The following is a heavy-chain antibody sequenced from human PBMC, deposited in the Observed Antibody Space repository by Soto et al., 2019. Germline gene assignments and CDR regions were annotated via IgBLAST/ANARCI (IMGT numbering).Heavy chain of an antibody. CDR3: ARGRRGADY. D-gene: IGHD1-1*01. CDR2: INPYNTNA. V-gene: IGHV1-18*01. CDR1: GYRFTDFT. Sequence: QVNLVQSGPEVKKPGASVRVSCKTSGYRFTDFTLTWVRQAPGQGLEWMGWINPYNTNANYAEEIQGRVTMTTDTSTTKAYMELRSLRSDDTAIYYCARGRRGADYWGQGTLVTVSS. J-gene: IGHJ4*02.